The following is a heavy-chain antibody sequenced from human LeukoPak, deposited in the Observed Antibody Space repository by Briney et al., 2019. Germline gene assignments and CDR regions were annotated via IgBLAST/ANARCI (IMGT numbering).Heavy chain of an antibody. D-gene: IGHD5-24*01. CDR2: VSYNGAET. CDR1: GFTFSNYD. Sequence: GGSLRLSCAASGFTFSNYDMNWVRQAPGKGLEWVSGVSYNGAETYYVDSVKGRFIISRDTSKYTLYLQMNSLRAEDTAVYYCAKRVRDGYNSPIDYWGQGTLVTVSS. J-gene: IGHJ4*02. V-gene: IGHV3-23*01. CDR3: AKRVRDGYNSPIDY.